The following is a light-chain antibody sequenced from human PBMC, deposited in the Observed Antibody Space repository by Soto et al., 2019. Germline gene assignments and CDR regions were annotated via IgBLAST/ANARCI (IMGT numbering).Light chain of an antibody. CDR3: QPYYNWPIT. J-gene: IGKJ4*02. Sequence: DIQMTQSPPSVSASVGDRVTITCRASQDVGKWLAWYQQKPGKAPTLLIHGASSLQSGVPPRYSGSGYGTEFTLTISSLQPEDFATYYCQPYYNWPITFGGGTKV. CDR1: QDVGKW. V-gene: IGKV1-12*01. CDR2: GAS.